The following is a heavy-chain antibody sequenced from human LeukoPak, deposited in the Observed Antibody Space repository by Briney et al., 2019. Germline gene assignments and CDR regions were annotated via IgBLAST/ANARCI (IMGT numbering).Heavy chain of an antibody. CDR1: GYTFTGYY. J-gene: IGHJ5*02. V-gene: IGHV1-2*02. Sequence: GASVKVSCKASGYTFTGYYMHWVRQAPGQGLEWMGWISPNSGGTNYAQKFQGRVTMTRDTSISTAYMELSRLRSDDTAVYYCARVPPSYCSSTSCYGYNWFDPWGQGTLVTVSS. CDR3: ARVPPSYCSSTSCYGYNWFDP. CDR2: ISPNSGGT. D-gene: IGHD2-2*01.